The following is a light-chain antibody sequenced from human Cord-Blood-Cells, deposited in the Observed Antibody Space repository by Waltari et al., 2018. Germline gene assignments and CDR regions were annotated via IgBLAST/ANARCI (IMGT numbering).Light chain of an antibody. CDR1: SGHRSYA. CDR2: LNSDGSH. J-gene: IGLJ1*01. Sequence: QLVLTQSPSASASLGASVTLTCTLSSGHRSYAIAWHQQQPEKGPRYLMKLNSDGSHSKGDGIPDRFSGSSSGAERYLTISSLQSEDEADYYCQTWGTGIHVFGTGTKVTVL. V-gene: IGLV4-69*01. CDR3: QTWGTGIHV.